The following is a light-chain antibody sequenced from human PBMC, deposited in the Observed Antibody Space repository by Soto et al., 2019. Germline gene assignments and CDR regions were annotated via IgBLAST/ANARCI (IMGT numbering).Light chain of an antibody. Sequence: TLSLSPGERATLSCRASQSVSSYLAWYQQKPGQAPRLLIYDASTRATGIPARFSGSGSGTDFTLTISSLEPEDLAVYYCQQGSNCTSTWTFGPEPKM. CDR1: QSVSSY. V-gene: IGKV3-11*01. CDR2: DAS. J-gene: IGKJ1*01. CDR3: QQGSNCTSTWT.